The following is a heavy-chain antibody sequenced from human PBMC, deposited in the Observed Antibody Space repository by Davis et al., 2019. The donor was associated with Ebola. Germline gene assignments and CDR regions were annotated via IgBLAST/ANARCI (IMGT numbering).Heavy chain of an antibody. CDR3: TLLQEHL. CDR2: ISYDGSNT. Sequence: GGSLRLSCAASGYTFSSYAMHWVRQAPGKGLEWVAVISYDGSNTYYADSVKGRFSSARDNSKNTLYLLMNSLHQGPIGLPPGTLLQEHLWG. J-gene: IGHJ6*01. V-gene: IGHV3-30-3*01. CDR1: GYTFSSYA.